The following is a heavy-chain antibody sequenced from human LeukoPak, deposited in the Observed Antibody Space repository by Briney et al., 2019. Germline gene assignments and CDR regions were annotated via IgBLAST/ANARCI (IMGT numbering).Heavy chain of an antibody. CDR2: ISTYNVNT. CDR3: ARDLGSSWYGPASS. D-gene: IGHD6-13*01. CDR1: GYSFTGYY. J-gene: IGHJ5*02. V-gene: IGHV1-18*04. Sequence: ASVKVSCKASGYSFTGYYMHWVRQAPGQGLEWMGWISTYNVNTNYAQKLQGRVTMTTDTSTSTAYMELRSLRSDDTAVYYCARDLGSSWYGPASSWGQGTLVTVSS.